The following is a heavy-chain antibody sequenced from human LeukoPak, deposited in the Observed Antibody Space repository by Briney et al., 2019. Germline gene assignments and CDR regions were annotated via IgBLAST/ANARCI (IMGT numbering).Heavy chain of an antibody. J-gene: IGHJ4*02. CDR1: GFTFSDYY. V-gene: IGHV3-11*01. Sequence: PGGSLRLSCAASGFTFSDYYMSWVRQAPGKGLEWVSYISSRGVPYYAESVRGRFTISRDNAKNSLYLQMNSLRAEDTAVYYCARDSSTQRYWGQGTLVTVSS. CDR3: ARDSSTQRY. CDR2: ISSRGVP. D-gene: IGHD6-13*01.